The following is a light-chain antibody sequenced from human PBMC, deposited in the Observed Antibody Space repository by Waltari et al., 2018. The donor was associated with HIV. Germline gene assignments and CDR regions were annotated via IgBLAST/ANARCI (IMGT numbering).Light chain of an antibody. V-gene: IGLV2-8*01. J-gene: IGLJ3*02. Sequence: QSALTQPPSASGSPGQSVTISCTGTSSDVGGYNYVSWYQQHPGKAPKLIIFEVTKRPSGVPNRFSGSKSGNTASLIVSGLQADDEADYYCCSDTGYNDFLFGAGTKLTVL. CDR2: EVT. CDR1: SSDVGGYNY. CDR3: CSDTGYNDFL.